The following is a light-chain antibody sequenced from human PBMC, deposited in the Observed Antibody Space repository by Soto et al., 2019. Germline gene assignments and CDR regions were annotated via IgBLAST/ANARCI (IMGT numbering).Light chain of an antibody. Sequence: QSVLTQPPSVSAAPGQKVTLSCSGSSSNIGNNYVSWYQQLPGTAPKLLIYDDNKRPSGIPDRFSGSKSGTSATLGITGLQTGDEADYYCGTWDSSLSAGQIGGGTKLTVL. CDR1: SSNIGNNY. J-gene: IGLJ2*01. CDR2: DDN. CDR3: GTWDSSLSAGQ. V-gene: IGLV1-51*01.